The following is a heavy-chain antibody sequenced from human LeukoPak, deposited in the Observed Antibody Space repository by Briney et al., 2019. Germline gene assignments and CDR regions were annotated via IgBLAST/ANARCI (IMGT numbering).Heavy chain of an antibody. V-gene: IGHV3-7*01. CDR1: GLTFSNHW. CDR2: IKQNGGET. CDR3: ASLGSGYYVNFFDP. Sequence: PGGSVRLSCAASGLTFSNHWMSWVRQAPGMGLEWVANIKQNGGETYYMNSVNSRFTITRDNDKNALYLHMRRLRVEDTAVYYCASLGSGYYVNFFDPCGQGTMAAVSS. D-gene: IGHD3-3*01. J-gene: IGHJ5*02.